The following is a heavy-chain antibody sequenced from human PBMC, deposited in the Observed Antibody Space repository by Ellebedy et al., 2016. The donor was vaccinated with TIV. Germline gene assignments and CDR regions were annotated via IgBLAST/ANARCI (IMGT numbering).Heavy chain of an antibody. CDR1: GASISTYT. Sequence: SETLSLTCAVSGASISTYTWSWIRQSPGKGLEWIGHMFHSGSTYYNPSLKSRVTISVDTSKNQFSLKLSSVTAADTAVYYCARDGVAAAGIGGWFDPWGQGTLVTASS. J-gene: IGHJ5*02. CDR3: ARDGVAAAGIGGWFDP. V-gene: IGHV4-59*12. CDR2: MFHSGST. D-gene: IGHD6-13*01.